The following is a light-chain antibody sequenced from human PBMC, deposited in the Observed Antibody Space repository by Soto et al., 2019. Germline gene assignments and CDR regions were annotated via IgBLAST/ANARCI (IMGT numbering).Light chain of an antibody. V-gene: IGKV1-9*01. CDR2: AAS. J-gene: IGKJ1*01. Sequence: IPLTQSPSSLSASVGDRVTITCRARQGISSYLAWYQQKSGKAPKLLIYAASTLQSGVPSRFSGSGSGTDFTLTISSLQPEDFATYYCQQLNSYPWTFGQGTKVEIK. CDR3: QQLNSYPWT. CDR1: QGISSY.